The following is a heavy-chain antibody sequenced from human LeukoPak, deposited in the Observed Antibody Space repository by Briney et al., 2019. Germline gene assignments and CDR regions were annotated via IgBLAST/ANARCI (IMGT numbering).Heavy chain of an antibody. CDR2: ISWNSGSI. J-gene: IGHJ3*02. Sequence: GGSLRLSCAASGFTVSSNYMSWVRQAPGKGLEWVSGISWNSGSIGYVDSVKGRFTISRDNSKNTLYLQMNSLRAEDTAVYYCARDRGSPDAFDIWGQGTMVTVSS. CDR1: GFTVSSNY. D-gene: IGHD6-13*01. V-gene: IGHV3-66*03. CDR3: ARDRGSPDAFDI.